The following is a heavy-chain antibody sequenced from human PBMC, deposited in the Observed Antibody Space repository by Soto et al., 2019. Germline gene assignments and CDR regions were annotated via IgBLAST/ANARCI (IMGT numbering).Heavy chain of an antibody. CDR1: GGSISSGDYY. CDR3: ARDYSEGGYYGMDV. CDR2: IYYSGST. V-gene: IGHV4-30-4*01. J-gene: IGHJ6*02. D-gene: IGHD2-15*01. Sequence: SETLSLTCTVSGGSISSGDYYWSWIRQPPGKGLEWIGYIYYSGSTYYNPSLKSRVTISVDTSKNQFSLKLSSVTAADTAVYYCARDYSEGGYYGMDVWGQGTTVTVSS.